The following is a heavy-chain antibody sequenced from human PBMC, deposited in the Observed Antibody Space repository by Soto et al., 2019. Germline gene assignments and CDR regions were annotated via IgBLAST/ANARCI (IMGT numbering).Heavy chain of an antibody. CDR1: GFTFGSYG. CDR2: IWYDGSNK. V-gene: IGHV3-33*01. Sequence: GGSLRLSCAASGFTFGSYGMHWVRQAPGKGLEWVAVIWYDGSNKYYADSVKGRFTISRDNSKNTLYLQMNSLRAEDTAVYYCARDRELYSYGLYGMDVWGQGTTVTVSS. D-gene: IGHD5-18*01. CDR3: ARDRELYSYGLYGMDV. J-gene: IGHJ6*02.